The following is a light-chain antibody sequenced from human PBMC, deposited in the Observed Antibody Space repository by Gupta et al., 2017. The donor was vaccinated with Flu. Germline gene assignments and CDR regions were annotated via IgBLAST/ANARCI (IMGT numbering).Light chain of an antibody. Sequence: SYVLTQPPSVSVAPAQTARITCGGDNIGSKKLNWYQQKPGQAPILVLYADNDRPSGVPERFFGSNSGNTATLTISRVEAGDEANYFCQLWGSHSDHVVFGGGTKVTVL. CDR1: NIGSKK. V-gene: IGLV3-21*02. CDR3: QLWGSHSDHVV. J-gene: IGLJ3*02. CDR2: ADN.